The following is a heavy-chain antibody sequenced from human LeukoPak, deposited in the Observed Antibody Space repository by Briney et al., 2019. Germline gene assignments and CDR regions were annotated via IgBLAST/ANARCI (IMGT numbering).Heavy chain of an antibody. V-gene: IGHV4-59*01. Sequence: PSETLSLTCTVSGGSISSYYWSWIRQPPGKGLEWIGYISYSGNTNYNPSLKSRVTISLDTSKNQFSLKLSSVTAADTTVYYCARSGGSGSPFDSWGQGTLLTVSS. CDR2: ISYSGNT. CDR3: ARSGGSGSPFDS. D-gene: IGHD3-10*01. CDR1: GGSISSYY. J-gene: IGHJ4*02.